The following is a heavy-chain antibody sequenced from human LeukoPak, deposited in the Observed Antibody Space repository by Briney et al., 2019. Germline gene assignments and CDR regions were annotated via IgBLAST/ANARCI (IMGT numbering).Heavy chain of an antibody. CDR2: ISAYNGNT. D-gene: IGHD3-10*01. CDR3: ARETMVRGVIITYFDY. Sequence: ASVKVSCKASGYTFTSYGISWVRQAPGQGLEWMGWISAYNGNTNYAQKLQGRVTMTTDTSTSKAYMELRSLRSDGTAVYYCARETMVRGVIITYFDYWGQGTLVTVSS. CDR1: GYTFTSYG. J-gene: IGHJ4*02. V-gene: IGHV1-18*04.